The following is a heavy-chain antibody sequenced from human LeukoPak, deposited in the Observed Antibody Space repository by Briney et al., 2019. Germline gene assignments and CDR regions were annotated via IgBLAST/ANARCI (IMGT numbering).Heavy chain of an antibody. CDR1: GYSFTSYW. D-gene: IGHD3-16*02. V-gene: IGHV5-51*01. CDR3: ARSDDYVWGSYRYTPFDY. J-gene: IGHJ4*02. CDR2: IYPGDSDT. Sequence: GESLKISCKGSGYSFTSYWIGWVRQMPGKGLEWMGIIYPGDSDTGYSPSFQGQVTISADKSISTAYLQWSSLKASDTAMYYCARSDDYVWGSYRYTPFDYWGQGTLVTVSS.